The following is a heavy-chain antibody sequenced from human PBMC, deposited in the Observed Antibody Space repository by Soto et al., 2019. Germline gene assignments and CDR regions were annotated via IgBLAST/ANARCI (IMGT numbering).Heavy chain of an antibody. V-gene: IGHV1-69*02. J-gene: IGHJ5*02. CDR1: GGTFSSYT. D-gene: IGHD1-7*01. CDR2: IIPILGIA. CDR3: ARTRDEELNWFDP. Sequence: GASVKVSCKASGGTFSSYTISWVRQAPGQGLEWMGRIIPILGIANYAQKFQGRVTITADKSTSTAYMELSSLRSEDTAVYYCARTRDEELNWFDPWGQGTLVTVSS.